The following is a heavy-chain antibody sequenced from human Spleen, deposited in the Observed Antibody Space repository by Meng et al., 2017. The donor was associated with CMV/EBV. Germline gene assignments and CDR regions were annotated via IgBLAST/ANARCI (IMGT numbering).Heavy chain of an antibody. Sequence: HLRVEGSGPGLGKPSQALSLTCTVSGGPINSSSYYWGWIRQPPGKGLEWIGSIYYSGSTSYNPSLKRRVTISVDTSKNQFSLKLSSVTAADTAVYYCARPIAAAGWFDPWGQGTLVTVSS. CDR2: IYYSGST. J-gene: IGHJ5*02. CDR3: ARPIAAAGWFDP. CDR1: GGPINSSSYY. D-gene: IGHD6-13*01. V-gene: IGHV4-39*01.